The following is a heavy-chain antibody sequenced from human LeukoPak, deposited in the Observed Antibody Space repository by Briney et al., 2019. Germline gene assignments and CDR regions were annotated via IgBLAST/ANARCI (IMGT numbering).Heavy chain of an antibody. CDR3: ARDRLGIAASLGAFDI. Sequence: GGSLRLSCAASGFTVSSNYMSWVRQAPGKGLEWVSVIYSGGSTCYADSVKGRFTISRDNSKNTLYLQMNSLRAEDTAVYYCARDRLGIAASLGAFDIWGQGTMVTVSS. V-gene: IGHV3-53*01. CDR2: IYSGGST. D-gene: IGHD6-13*01. J-gene: IGHJ3*02. CDR1: GFTVSSNY.